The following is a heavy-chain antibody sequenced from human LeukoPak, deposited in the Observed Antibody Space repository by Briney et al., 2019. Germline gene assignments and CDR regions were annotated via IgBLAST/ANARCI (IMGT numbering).Heavy chain of an antibody. V-gene: IGHV4-39*01. CDR3: ARHRGGYNFPFDY. D-gene: IGHD5-24*01. Sequence: SETLSLTCTVSGGSISSVNYYWGWIRQPPGKGLEWIGTIYYTGSTYYNPSLKSRVTIFVATSKNQSSLNLYSVTAADTALYYCARHRGGYNFPFDYWGQGTLVTVSS. CDR1: GGSISSVNYY. J-gene: IGHJ4*02. CDR2: IYYTGST.